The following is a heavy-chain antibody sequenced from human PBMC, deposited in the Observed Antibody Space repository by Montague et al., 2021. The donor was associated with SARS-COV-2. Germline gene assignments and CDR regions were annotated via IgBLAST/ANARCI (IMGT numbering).Heavy chain of an antibody. CDR3: SRQYIGYNRRFDY. Sequence: SETLSLTCTVSGSISGYYWTWIRQSAVKGLEWIGRISSSWGIAYXASPRSRLTMSLDTSKIQLSLKLSSVTAADTAVYYCSRQYIGYNRRFDYWGQGALVTVSP. CDR2: ISSSWGI. D-gene: IGHD5-12*01. CDR1: GSISGYY. V-gene: IGHV4-4*07. J-gene: IGHJ4*02.